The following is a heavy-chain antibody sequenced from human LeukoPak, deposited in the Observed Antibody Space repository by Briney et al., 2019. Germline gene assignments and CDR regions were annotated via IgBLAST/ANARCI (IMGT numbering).Heavy chain of an antibody. CDR1: GDSISSSSYY. J-gene: IGHJ3*02. CDR3: ASGTREAYDILTGSDAFDI. D-gene: IGHD3-9*01. CDR2: IYYSGST. Sequence: SETLSLTCTVSGDSISSSSYYWGWIRQPPGKGLEWIGSIYYSGSTYYNPSLKSRVTISVDTSKNQFSLKLSSVTAADTAVYYCASGTREAYDILTGSDAFDIWGQGTMVTVSS. V-gene: IGHV4-39*01.